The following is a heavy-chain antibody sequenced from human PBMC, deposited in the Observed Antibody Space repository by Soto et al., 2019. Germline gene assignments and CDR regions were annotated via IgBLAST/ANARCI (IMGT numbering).Heavy chain of an antibody. CDR1: GYTFTTYW. Sequence: PGESLKISCKGSGYTFTTYWIGWVRQMPGQGLEWMGIIYPGDSDTKYSPSFQGQVTISADKSISTAYLQWSSLTTSDTAIYYCARLGVGLPAAYWGQGTLVTVSS. J-gene: IGHJ4*02. V-gene: IGHV5-51*01. CDR2: IYPGDSDT. CDR3: ARLGVGLPAAY. D-gene: IGHD2-2*01.